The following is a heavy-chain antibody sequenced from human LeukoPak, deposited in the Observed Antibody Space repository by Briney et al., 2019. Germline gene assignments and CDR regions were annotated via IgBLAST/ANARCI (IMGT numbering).Heavy chain of an antibody. V-gene: IGHV3-74*01. J-gene: IGHJ4*02. CDR3: ARVGQAGYVGYPLDY. CDR2: IDSDGSST. D-gene: IGHD5-12*01. CDR1: GFTFSSYW. Sequence: GGSLRLSCAASGFTFSSYWMHWVRQAPGKGLMWVSRIDSDGSSTSYADSVKGRFTISRDNAKNTLYLQMNSLRAEDTAVFYCARVGQAGYVGYPLDYRGQGTLVTVSS.